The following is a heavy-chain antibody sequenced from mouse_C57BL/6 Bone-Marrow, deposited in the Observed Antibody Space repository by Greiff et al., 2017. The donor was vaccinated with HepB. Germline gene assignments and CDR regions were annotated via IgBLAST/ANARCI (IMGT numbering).Heavy chain of an antibody. D-gene: IGHD2-4*01. Sequence: EVKLVESGGDLVKPGGSLKLSCAASGFTFSSYGMSWVRQTPDKRLEWVATISSGGSYTYYPDSVKGRFTLSRDNAKNTLYLQMSSLKSEDTAMYYCATFYYDLWFAYWGQGTLVTVSA. CDR1: GFTFSSYG. CDR3: ATFYYDLWFAY. V-gene: IGHV5-6*01. J-gene: IGHJ3*01. CDR2: ISSGGSYT.